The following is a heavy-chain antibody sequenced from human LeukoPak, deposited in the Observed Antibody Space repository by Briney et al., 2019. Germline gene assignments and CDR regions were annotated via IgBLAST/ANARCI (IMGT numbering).Heavy chain of an antibody. J-gene: IGHJ6*02. CDR2: ISGSGGST. CDR3: ANLEPAVYYYYGMDV. V-gene: IGHV3-23*01. CDR1: GFAFSSYA. Sequence: GGSLRLSRAASGFAFSSYAVSWVRQAPGKGLEWVSAISGSGGSTYYADSVKGRFTISRDNSKNTLYLQMNSLRAEDTAVYYCANLEPAVYYYYGMDVWGQGTTVTVSS.